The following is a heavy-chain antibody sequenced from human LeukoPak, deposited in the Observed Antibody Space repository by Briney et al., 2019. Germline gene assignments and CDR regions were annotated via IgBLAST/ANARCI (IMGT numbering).Heavy chain of an antibody. Sequence: PGGSLRLSCAASGFTYSDYGMHWVRQAPGRGLEWVAFILNDGTCKYYPDSVKGRLTISRDNSRHTLYLQMNSVRLEGTAIYYCAKGGSISHNWFDFWGRGTLVTVFS. V-gene: IGHV3-30*02. CDR1: GFTYSDYG. CDR3: AKGGSISHNWFDF. CDR2: ILNDGTCK. J-gene: IGHJ5*01. D-gene: IGHD3-16*01.